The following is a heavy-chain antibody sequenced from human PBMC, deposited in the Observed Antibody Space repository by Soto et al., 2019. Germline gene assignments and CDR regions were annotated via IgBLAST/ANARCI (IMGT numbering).Heavy chain of an antibody. D-gene: IGHD3-16*01. Sequence: LETLSLTCTVSGGSISSYYWSWIRQPPGKGLEWIGYIYYSGSTNYNPSLKSRVTISVDTSKNQFSLKLSSVTAADTAVYYCGRDAGGRGDGAFDIWGQGTMVTVSS. CDR1: GGSISSYY. V-gene: IGHV4-59*01. CDR3: GRDAGGRGDGAFDI. J-gene: IGHJ3*02. CDR2: IYYSGST.